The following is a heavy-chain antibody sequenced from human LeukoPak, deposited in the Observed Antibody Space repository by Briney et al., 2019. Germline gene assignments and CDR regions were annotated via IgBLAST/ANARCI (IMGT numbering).Heavy chain of an antibody. J-gene: IGHJ4*02. CDR1: AFTFSSYA. Sequence: GRSLRLSYAAAAFTFSSYAMSWVRQAPGKGLEWVSAISGSGGSTYYADSVKGRFTISRDNSKNTLYLQMNSLRAEDTAVYYCAKGGYKSMDFDYWGQGTLVTVSS. CDR3: AKGGYKSMDFDY. D-gene: IGHD5-24*01. CDR2: ISGSGGST. V-gene: IGHV3-23*01.